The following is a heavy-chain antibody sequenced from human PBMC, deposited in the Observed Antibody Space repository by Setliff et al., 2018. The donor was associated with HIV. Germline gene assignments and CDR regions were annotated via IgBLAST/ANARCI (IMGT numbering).Heavy chain of an antibody. J-gene: IGHJ5*02. CDR1: NGSFSGYY. CDR3: ARQFPPYHSGAHYSDL. Sequence: PSETLSLTCAVYNGSFSGYYWTWTRQPPGKGLEWIGEINHSGSTNYSPSLKSRVTISVDSSKNQFSLKLTSVTAADAAIYYCARQFPPYHSGAHYSDLWSQGTLVTVSS. D-gene: IGHD6-19*01. V-gene: IGHV4-34*01. CDR2: INHSGST.